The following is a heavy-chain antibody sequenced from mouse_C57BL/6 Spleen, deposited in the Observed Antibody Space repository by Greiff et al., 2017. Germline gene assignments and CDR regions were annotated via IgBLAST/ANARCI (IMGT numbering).Heavy chain of an antibody. CDR2: ISNGGGST. J-gene: IGHJ4*01. CDR3: AREGRGMDY. V-gene: IGHV5-12*01. Sequence: EVMLVESGGGLVQPGGSLKLSCAASGFTFSDYYMYWVRQTPEKRLEWVAYISNGGGSTYYPDTVKGRFTISRDNAKNTLYLQMSRLKSEDTAMYYCAREGRGMDYWGQGTSVTVSS. CDR1: GFTFSDYY.